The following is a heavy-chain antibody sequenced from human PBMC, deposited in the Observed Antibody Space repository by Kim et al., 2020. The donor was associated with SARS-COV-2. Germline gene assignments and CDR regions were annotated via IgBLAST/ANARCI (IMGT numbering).Heavy chain of an antibody. J-gene: IGHJ6*02. CDR3: AREGGSSWYGYYYYGMDV. D-gene: IGHD6-13*01. CDR2: ISYDGSNK. V-gene: IGHV3-30*04. CDR1: GFTFSSYA. Sequence: GGSLRLSCAASGFTFSSYAMHWVRQAPGKGLEWVAVISYDGSNKYYVDSVKGRFTISRDNSKNTLYLQMNSLRAEDTAVYYCAREGGSSWYGYYYYGMDVWGQGTTVTVSS.